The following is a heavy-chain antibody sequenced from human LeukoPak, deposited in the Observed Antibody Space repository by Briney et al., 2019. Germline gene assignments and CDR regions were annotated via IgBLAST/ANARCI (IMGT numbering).Heavy chain of an antibody. J-gene: IGHJ4*02. CDR2: IYYSGST. CDR3: ARDPAVAGTEGIYFDY. V-gene: IGHV4-59*12. Sequence: SETLSLTCTVSGGSISNYYWSWIRQPPGKGLEWIGYIYYSGSTNYNPSPKSRVTISVDQSKNQFSLKLTSVTAADTAVYYCARDPAVAGTEGIYFDYWGQGTLVTVSS. D-gene: IGHD6-13*01. CDR1: GGSISNYY.